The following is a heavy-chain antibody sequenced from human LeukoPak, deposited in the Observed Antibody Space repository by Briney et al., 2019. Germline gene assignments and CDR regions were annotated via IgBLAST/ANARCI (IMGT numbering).Heavy chain of an antibody. D-gene: IGHD3-9*01. J-gene: IGHJ6*03. CDR1: GFTFSSYS. V-gene: IGHV3-48*01. CDR2: ISSSSSTI. Sequence: GGSLRLSCAASGFTFSSYSMNWVRQAPGKGLEWVSYISSSSSTIYYADSVKGRFAISRDNAKNSLYLQMNSLRAEDTAVYYCARVNDILTGYKSYYMDVWGKGITVTVSS. CDR3: ARVNDILTGYKSYYMDV.